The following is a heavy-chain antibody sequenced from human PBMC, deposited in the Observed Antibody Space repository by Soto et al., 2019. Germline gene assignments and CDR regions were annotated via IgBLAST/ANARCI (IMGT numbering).Heavy chain of an antibody. D-gene: IGHD4-17*01. Sequence: PSETLSLTCAVSGGSISSGGYSWSWIRQPPGKGLEWIGYIYHSGTTYYNPSLKSRVTISVDRSKNQFSLKLSSVTAADTAVYYCARAHYGDYGYGMDVWGQGTTVT. V-gene: IGHV4-30-2*01. CDR3: ARAHYGDYGYGMDV. CDR2: IYHSGTT. J-gene: IGHJ6*02. CDR1: GGSISSGGYS.